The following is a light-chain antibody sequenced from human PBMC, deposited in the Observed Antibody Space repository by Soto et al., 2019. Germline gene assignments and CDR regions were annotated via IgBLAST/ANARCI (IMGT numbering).Light chain of an antibody. CDR3: QQYNNWPLT. CDR1: QSLYNN. Sequence: EIVMTQSPATLSVSPGERATLSCRASQSLYNNLAWYQQIPGQAPRLLIYHASTRATGISARFSGSGSGTEFTLPISSLQSEDFAVYYCQQYNNWPLTFGGGTKVEIK. J-gene: IGKJ4*01. V-gene: IGKV3-15*01. CDR2: HAS.